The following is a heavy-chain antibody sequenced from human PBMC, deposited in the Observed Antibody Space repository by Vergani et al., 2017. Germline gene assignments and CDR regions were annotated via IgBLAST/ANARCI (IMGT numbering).Heavy chain of an antibody. CDR1: GGTFSSYA. J-gene: IGHJ4*02. CDR2: IIPIFGTA. D-gene: IGHD3-22*01. Sequence: QLVQSGPEVKKPGSSVKVSCKASGGTFSSYAISWVRQAPGQGLEWMGGIIPIFGTANYAQKFQGRDTITADEATSTAYMELSSLRSEDTAVYYWARGPYYYDSSGYYLELDYWGQGTLVTVSA. CDR3: ARGPYYYDSSGYYLELDY. V-gene: IGHV1-69*01.